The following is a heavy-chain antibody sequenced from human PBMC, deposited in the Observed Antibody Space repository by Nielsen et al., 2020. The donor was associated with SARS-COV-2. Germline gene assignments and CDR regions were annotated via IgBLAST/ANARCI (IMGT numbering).Heavy chain of an antibody. D-gene: IGHD3-22*01. V-gene: IGHV3-7*03. J-gene: IGHJ5*02. CDR3: ASTWGYYDSSWFDP. CDR1: GFTFSSYW. CDR2: IKQDGSEK. Sequence: GGSLRLSCAASGFTFSSYWMSWVRQAPGKGLEWVANIKQDGSEKYYVDSVKGRFTISRDNAKNSLYLQMSSLRAEDTAVYYCASTWGYYDSSWFDPWGQGTLVTVSS.